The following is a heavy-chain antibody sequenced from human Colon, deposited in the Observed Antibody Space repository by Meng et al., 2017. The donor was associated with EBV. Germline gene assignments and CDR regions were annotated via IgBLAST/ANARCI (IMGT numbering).Heavy chain of an antibody. J-gene: IGHJ4*02. Sequence: VRLHRGGPVLVRPTQILPPTCATSGDSVSSPGAAWNWSRQSPSRGLEWLGRTYYRSKWHNDYAVSVKGRIAINPDTSKNQFFLQLNSVTPEDTAVYYCARDYGTSRPFEYWGQGILVTVSS. V-gene: IGHV6-1*01. CDR3: ARDYGTSRPFEY. CDR1: GDSVSSPGAA. D-gene: IGHD1/OR15-1a*01. CDR2: TYYRSKWHN.